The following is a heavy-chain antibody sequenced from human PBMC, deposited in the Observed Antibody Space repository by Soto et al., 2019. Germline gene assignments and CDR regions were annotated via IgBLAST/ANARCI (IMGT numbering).Heavy chain of an antibody. J-gene: IGHJ4*02. Sequence: EVQLLESGGGLVQLGGSLRLSCPASGFTFSSYAMTWVRQAPGKGLEWVSTISRSGDSTYYRDSVKGRFTISRDNSKNTVYLQMNSLRAEDTAGYYCAKTDKFNPQSSGWANRFDYWGQGTLVTVSS. CDR3: AKTDKFNPQSSGWANRFDY. D-gene: IGHD6-19*01. V-gene: IGHV3-23*01. CDR2: ISRSGDST. CDR1: GFTFSSYA.